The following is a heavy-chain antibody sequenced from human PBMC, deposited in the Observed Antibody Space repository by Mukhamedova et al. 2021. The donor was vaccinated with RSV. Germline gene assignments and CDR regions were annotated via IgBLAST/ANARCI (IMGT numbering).Heavy chain of an antibody. Sequence: YGMHWVRQAPGKGLEWVAVISSDGSYKYYADSVKGRFTIPRDNFKNTLYLQMNSLGPEDTAVYYCAKDWGREFASGSSYLDYWG. D-gene: IGHD3-10*01. J-gene: IGHJ4*01. CDR1: YG. CDR2: ISSDGSYK. V-gene: IGHV3-30*18. CDR3: AKDWGREFASGSSYLDY.